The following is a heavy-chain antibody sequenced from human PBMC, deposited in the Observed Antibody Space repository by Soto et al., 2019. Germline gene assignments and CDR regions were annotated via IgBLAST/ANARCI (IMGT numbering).Heavy chain of an antibody. D-gene: IGHD2-2*01. V-gene: IGHV3-23*01. CDR3: ATAGPVVPAAGITYYYYYMDV. J-gene: IGHJ6*03. Sequence: GGSLRLSCAASGFTFSSYAMSWVRQAPGKGLEWVSAISGSGGSTYYADSVKGRFTISRDNSKNTLYLQMNSLRAEDTAVYYCATAGPVVPAAGITYYYYYMDVWGKGTTVTVSS. CDR1: GFTFSSYA. CDR2: ISGSGGST.